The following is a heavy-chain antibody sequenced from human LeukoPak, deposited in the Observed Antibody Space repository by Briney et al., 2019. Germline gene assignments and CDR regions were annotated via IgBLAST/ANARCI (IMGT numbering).Heavy chain of an antibody. Sequence: GGSLRLSCVTSGFTFSNYWMSWVRQAPGKGLEWVSAVSGSGVSTNYADSVKGRFTISRDNSKNTLYLQMNSLRAEDTAVYYCAKGVVVAPDVTPFDYWGQGTLVAVSS. J-gene: IGHJ4*02. V-gene: IGHV3-23*01. CDR2: VSGSGVST. D-gene: IGHD2-2*01. CDR3: AKGVVVAPDVTPFDY. CDR1: GFTFSNYW.